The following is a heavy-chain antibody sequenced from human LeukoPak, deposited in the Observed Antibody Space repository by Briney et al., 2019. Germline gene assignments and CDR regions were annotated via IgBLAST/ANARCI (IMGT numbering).Heavy chain of an antibody. D-gene: IGHD2-21*01. CDR1: GFTFSYYL. J-gene: IGHJ4*02. CDR3: ARRPHIEPYDH. V-gene: IGHV3-30-3*01. CDR2: ISYDGNNK. Sequence: GSLRLSCAASGFTFSYYLMDWVRQAPGKGLEWVASISYDGNNKNYADSVKGRFTMSRDSSTVYLQMNTLRADDTAIYYCARRPHIEPYDHWGQGTLVIVSS.